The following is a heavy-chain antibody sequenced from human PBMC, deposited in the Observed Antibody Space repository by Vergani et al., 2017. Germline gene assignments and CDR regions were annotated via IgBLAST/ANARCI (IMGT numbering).Heavy chain of an antibody. J-gene: IGHJ3*02. CDR3: ARAFYGGNSGKDAFDI. D-gene: IGHD4-23*01. Sequence: QVQLQESGPGLVKPSETLSLTCTVSGGSISSYYWSWIRQPAGKGLEWIGRIYTSGSTNYNPSLKSRVTISVDTSKNQFSLKLSSVTAEDTAVYYCARAFYGGNSGKDAFDIWGQGTMVTVSS. V-gene: IGHV4-4*07. CDR2: IYTSGST. CDR1: GGSISSYY.